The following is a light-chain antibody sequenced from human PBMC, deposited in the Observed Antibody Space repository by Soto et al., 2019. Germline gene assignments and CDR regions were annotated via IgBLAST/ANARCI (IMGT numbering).Light chain of an antibody. CDR2: GAS. V-gene: IGKV3D-15*01. CDR1: QSVASF. Sequence: EIMLTQSPATLSLSPGDRASHSCRASQSVASFLAWYQQKPGQAPRLLIYGASNRATGIPDRFSGSGSGTEFTLTISGLQSEDFALYFCQQYNNWPFSFGPGTKVD. CDR3: QQYNNWPFS. J-gene: IGKJ3*01.